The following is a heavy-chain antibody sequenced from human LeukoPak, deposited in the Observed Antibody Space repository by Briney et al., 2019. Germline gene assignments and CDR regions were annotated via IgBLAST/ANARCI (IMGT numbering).Heavy chain of an antibody. CDR1: GFTFSSYE. CDR2: ISSGGRPI. J-gene: IGHJ4*02. D-gene: IGHD5-18*01. CDR3: VRVHVGTDMVDIDY. Sequence: GGSLRLSCAASGFTFSSYEMHWVRQAPGKGLEWVSYISSGGRPISYADSVKGRFTISRDNAKNSLYLQMNSLRAEDTAVYYCVRVHVGTDMVDIDYWGQGTLVTVSS. V-gene: IGHV3-48*03.